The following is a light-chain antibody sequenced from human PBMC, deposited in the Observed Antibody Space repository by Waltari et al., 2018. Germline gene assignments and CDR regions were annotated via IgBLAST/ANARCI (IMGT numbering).Light chain of an antibody. J-gene: IGLJ3*02. CDR2: DVT. CDR1: SHDVDDFNY. CDR3: SSHTTRSLLGV. V-gene: IGLV2-14*03. Sequence: QSVLTQPASVSWSPGQSITISCTGSSHDVDDFNYVAWYQQHPDKAPKLILFDVTTRASGVSSRFSGSKSANTASLTISGLQAEDEAFYYCSSHTTRSLLGVFGGGTKLTVL.